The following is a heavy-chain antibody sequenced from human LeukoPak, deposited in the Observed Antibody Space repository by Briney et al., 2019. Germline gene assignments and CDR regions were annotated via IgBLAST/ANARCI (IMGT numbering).Heavy chain of an antibody. J-gene: IGHJ4*02. CDR1: GFTFSSYG. CDR2: ISYDGSNK. CDR3: ATESSSWYNGFDY. V-gene: IGHV3-30*03. Sequence: GGSLRLSCAASGFTFSSYGMHWVRQAPGKGLEWVAVISYDGSNKYYADSVKGRFTISRDNSKNTLYLQMNSLRAEGTAVYYCATESSSWYNGFDYWGQGTLVTVS. D-gene: IGHD6-13*01.